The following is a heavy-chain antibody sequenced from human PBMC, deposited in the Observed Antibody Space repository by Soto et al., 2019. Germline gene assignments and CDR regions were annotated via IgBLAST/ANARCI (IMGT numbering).Heavy chain of an antibody. V-gene: IGHV2-70*11. D-gene: IGHD3-10*01. CDR3: ARIQVRGVLIGDYYYYMDV. J-gene: IGHJ6*03. CDR2: IDWDDDK. Sequence: SGPTLVNPTQTLTLTGTFSGFSLSTSGMCVSWIRQPPGKALEWLARIDWDDDKYYSTSLKTRLTISKDTSKNQVVLTMTNMDPVDTATYYCARIQVRGVLIGDYYYYMDVWGKGTTVTVSS. CDR1: GFSLSTSGMC.